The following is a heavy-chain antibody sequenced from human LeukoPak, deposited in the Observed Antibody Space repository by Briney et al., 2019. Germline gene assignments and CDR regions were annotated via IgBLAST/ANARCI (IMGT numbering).Heavy chain of an antibody. CDR3: AREAQWELLPLPWFDP. J-gene: IGHJ5*02. V-gene: IGHV4-39*07. CDR1: GGSISSSSYY. D-gene: IGHD1-26*01. CDR2: IYYSGST. Sequence: SETLPLTCTVSGGSISSSSYYWGWIRQPPGKGLEWIGSIYYSGSTYYNPSLKSRVTISVDTSKNQFSLKLSSVTAADTAVYYCAREAQWELLPLPWFDPWGQGTLVTVSS.